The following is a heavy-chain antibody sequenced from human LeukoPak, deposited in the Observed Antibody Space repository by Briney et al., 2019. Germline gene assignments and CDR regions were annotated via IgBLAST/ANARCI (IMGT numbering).Heavy chain of an antibody. J-gene: IGHJ3*02. Sequence: GGSLRLSCAASGFTFSSYWMHWVRQAPGKGLVWVSRINSDGSSTSYADSVKGRFTISRDNSKNTLYLQMNSLRAEDTAVYYCAKENYYDSSGYSVSAFDIWGQGAMVTVSS. V-gene: IGHV3-74*01. D-gene: IGHD3-22*01. CDR2: INSDGSST. CDR1: GFTFSSYW. CDR3: AKENYYDSSGYSVSAFDI.